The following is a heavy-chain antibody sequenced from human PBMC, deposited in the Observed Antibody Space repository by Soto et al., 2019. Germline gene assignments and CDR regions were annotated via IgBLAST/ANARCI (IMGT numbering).Heavy chain of an antibody. D-gene: IGHD3-10*01. CDR1: GGSISSGGYY. J-gene: IGHJ4*02. V-gene: IGHV4-31*03. CDR3: ASIAMVRGVISFDY. Sequence: PSETLSLTCTVSGGSISSGGYYWSWIRQHPGKGLEWIGYIYYSGSTYYNPSLKSRVTISVDTSKNQFSLKLSSVTAADTAVYYCASIAMVRGVISFDYWGQGTLVTVSS. CDR2: IYYSGST.